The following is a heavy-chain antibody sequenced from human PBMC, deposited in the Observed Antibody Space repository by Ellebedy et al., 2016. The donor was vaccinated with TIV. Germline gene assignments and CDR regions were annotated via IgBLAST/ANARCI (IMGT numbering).Heavy chain of an antibody. CDR1: GGSISNGAFY. Sequence: MPSETLSLTCTVSGGSISNGAFYWSWIRQHTGKGLQWIGYIYFRGSNHYSPSLKSRLTISVDTSKNQFSLTLSSVTDAESAVYYCARGFEFYNSNGYAFDIWGQGTKVTVSS. CDR3: ARGFEFYNSNGYAFDI. J-gene: IGHJ3*02. CDR2: IYFRGSN. V-gene: IGHV4-31*03. D-gene: IGHD3-22*01.